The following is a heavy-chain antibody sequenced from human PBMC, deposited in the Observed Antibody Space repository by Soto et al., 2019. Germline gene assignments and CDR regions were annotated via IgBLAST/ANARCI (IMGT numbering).Heavy chain of an antibody. CDR3: ARRRNPWDY. CDR2: INYSGST. V-gene: IGHV4-34*01. CDR1: GGSLSRFY. J-gene: IGHJ4*02. Sequence: ETLSLTCAVNGGSLSRFYWSWIRQPPGKGLEWIGEINYSGSTNYNPSLKSRVTISVDTSKNQFSLNLSSVTAADTAVYYCARRRNPWDYWGPGTLVTVSS.